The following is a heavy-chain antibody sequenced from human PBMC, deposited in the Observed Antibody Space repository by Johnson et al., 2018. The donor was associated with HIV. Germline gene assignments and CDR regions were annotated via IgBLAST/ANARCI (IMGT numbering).Heavy chain of an antibody. CDR3: ARDRWLGDAFDI. D-gene: IGHD6-19*01. J-gene: IGHJ3*02. CDR1: GFTVSSNY. Sequence: VQLVESGGGVVQPGGSLRLSCAASGFTVSSNYMSWVRQAPGKGLEWVSVIYSGGSTYYVDSVKGRFTISRDNSKNTLYLQMNSLRVEDTAVYYCARDRWLGDAFDIWGQGTMVTVSS. CDR2: IYSGGST. V-gene: IGHV3-66*01.